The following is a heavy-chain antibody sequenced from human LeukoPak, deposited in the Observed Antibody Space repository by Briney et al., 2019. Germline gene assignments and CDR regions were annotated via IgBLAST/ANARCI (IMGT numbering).Heavy chain of an antibody. Sequence: GGSLRLSCAASRFTFSNYAMNWVRQAPGKGLEWVSGISGSGGSTYYADSVKGRFTISRDNSKNTQYLQMNSLRAEDTAIYYCAKDCGGSGSYSRWFGPWGQGTLVTVSS. CDR2: ISGSGGST. D-gene: IGHD3-10*01. CDR3: AKDCGGSGSYSRWFGP. V-gene: IGHV3-23*01. CDR1: RFTFSNYA. J-gene: IGHJ5*02.